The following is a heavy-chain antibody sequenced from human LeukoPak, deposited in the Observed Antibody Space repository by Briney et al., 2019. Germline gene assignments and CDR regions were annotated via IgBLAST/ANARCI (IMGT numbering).Heavy chain of an antibody. CDR3: ARELRGNYVGWFDP. D-gene: IGHD4-11*01. CDR2: IYYSGST. J-gene: IGHJ5*02. CDR1: GGSISSGGYY. Sequence: PSETLSLTCTVSGGSISSGGYYWSWIRQHPGKGLEWIGYIYYSGSTYYNPSLKSRVTISVDTSKNQFSLKLSSVTAADTAVYYCARELRGNYVGWFDPWGQGTLVTVSS. V-gene: IGHV4-31*03.